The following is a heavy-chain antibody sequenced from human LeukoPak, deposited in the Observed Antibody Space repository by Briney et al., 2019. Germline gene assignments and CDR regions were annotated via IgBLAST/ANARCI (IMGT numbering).Heavy chain of an antibody. CDR2: IYHSGST. CDR1: GGSISSGGYY. J-gene: IGHJ4*02. Sequence: SETLSLTCTVSGGSISSGGYYWSWIRQPPGKGLEWIGYIYHSGSTYYNPSLKSRVTISVDRSKNQFSLKLSSVTAADTAVYYCARDVDSGSYSHYFDYWGQGTLVTGSS. D-gene: IGHD1-26*01. CDR3: ARDVDSGSYSHYFDY. V-gene: IGHV4-30-2*01.